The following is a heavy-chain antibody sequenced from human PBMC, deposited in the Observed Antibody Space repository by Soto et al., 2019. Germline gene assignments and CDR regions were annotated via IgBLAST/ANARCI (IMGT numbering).Heavy chain of an antibody. CDR2: VSWNSEIV. CDR3: AKDRGPCSGNKCSSLYYYYGMDV. Sequence: EVQLVESGGGLVQPGRSLRLSCEVSGFKFGDYAMHWVRQAPGKGLEWVSGVSWNSEIVGYADSVKGRFTISRDNAKNSLYLEMNSLRTEDTALYYCAKDRGPCSGNKCSSLYYYYGMDVWGQGTTVTVSS. V-gene: IGHV3-9*01. J-gene: IGHJ6*02. D-gene: IGHD2-15*01. CDR1: GFKFGDYA.